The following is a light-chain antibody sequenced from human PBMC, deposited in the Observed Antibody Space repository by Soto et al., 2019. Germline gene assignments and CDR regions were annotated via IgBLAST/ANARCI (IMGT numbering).Light chain of an antibody. CDR1: QSLNTD. J-gene: IGKJ5*01. V-gene: IGKV3-15*01. CDR3: QQYKSWPPIT. CDR2: GAS. Sequence: EILMTQSPDSLSVSPGETATLSCRASQSLNTDLAWYQQKPGQAPRLLLYGASTRATGISTRFSGGGSGTEFTLTNSGLQSEDSAVYYCQQYKSWPPITFGQGTRLEI.